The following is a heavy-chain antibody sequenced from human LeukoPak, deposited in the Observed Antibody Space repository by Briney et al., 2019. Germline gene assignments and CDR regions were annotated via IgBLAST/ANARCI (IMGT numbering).Heavy chain of an antibody. V-gene: IGHV1-18*01. CDR3: ARDRLIAAAALFDY. CDR1: GYTFTGYG. D-gene: IGHD6-13*01. J-gene: IGHJ4*02. CDR2: ISAYNGNT. Sequence: GASVKVSCKASGYTFTGYGISWVRQAPGQGLEWMGWISAYNGNTNYAQKLQGRVTMTTDTSTSTAYMELRSLRSDDTAVYYCARDRLIAAAALFDYWGQGTLVTVSS.